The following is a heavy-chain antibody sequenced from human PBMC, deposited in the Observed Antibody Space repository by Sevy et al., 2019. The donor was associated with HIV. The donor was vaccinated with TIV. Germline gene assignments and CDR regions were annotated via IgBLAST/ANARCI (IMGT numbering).Heavy chain of an antibody. CDR3: AKDRITMIGDAFDV. J-gene: IGHJ3*01. CDR2: LSGYGGST. CDR1: GFTFSSYA. D-gene: IGHD3-22*01. V-gene: IGHV3-23*01. Sequence: GGSLRLSCAASGFTFSSYAMSWVRQAPGKGLEWVSGLSGYGGSTYYADSVKGRFTISRDNSKNTLYLQMNSLRAEDTAVYYSAKDRITMIGDAFDVWGQGTMVTVSS.